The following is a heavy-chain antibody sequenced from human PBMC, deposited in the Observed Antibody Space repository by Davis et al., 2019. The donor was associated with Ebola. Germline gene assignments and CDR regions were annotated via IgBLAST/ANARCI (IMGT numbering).Heavy chain of an antibody. D-gene: IGHD6-19*01. CDR3: ARVPTRAGTCWFDP. CDR1: GYTFTSYD. CDR2: MNPNSGNT. J-gene: IGHJ5*02. V-gene: IGHV1-8*01. Sequence: ASVKVSCKASGYTFTSYDINWVRQATGQGLEWMGWMNPNSGNTGYAQKFQGRVTMTRNTSISTAYMELSSLRSEDTAVYYCARVPTRAGTCWFDPWGQGTLVTVSS.